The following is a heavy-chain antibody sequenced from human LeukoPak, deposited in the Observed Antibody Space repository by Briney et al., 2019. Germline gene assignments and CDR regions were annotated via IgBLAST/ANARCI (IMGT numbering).Heavy chain of an antibody. CDR3: ARRQLMVRAFDY. CDR2: INHSGST. CDR1: GVSFSGYY. V-gene: IGHV4-34*01. J-gene: IGHJ4*02. Sequence: SGTLSLTCAVYGVSFSGYYWSRIRQPPGKGLEWIGEINHSGSTNYNPSLKSRVTISVDTSKNQFSLKLSCVTAADTAVYYCARRQLMVRAFDYWGQGTLVTVSS. D-gene: IGHD3-10*01.